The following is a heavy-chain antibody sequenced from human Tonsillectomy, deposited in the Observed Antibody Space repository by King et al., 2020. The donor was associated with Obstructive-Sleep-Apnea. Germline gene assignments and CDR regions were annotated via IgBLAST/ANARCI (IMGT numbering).Heavy chain of an antibody. J-gene: IGHJ6*02. CDR3: DGVCSSTSCYSGYYGMDV. Sequence: QLQLQESGPGLVKPSETLSLTCTVSGGSISSSSYYWGWIRQPPGKGLEWIGSIYYSGSTYYNPSLKSRVTISVDTSKNQFSLKLSSVTAADTAVYYCDGVCSSTSCYSGYYGMDVWGQGTTVTVSS. D-gene: IGHD2-2*01. CDR2: IYYSGST. CDR1: GGSISSSSYY. V-gene: IGHV4-39*07.